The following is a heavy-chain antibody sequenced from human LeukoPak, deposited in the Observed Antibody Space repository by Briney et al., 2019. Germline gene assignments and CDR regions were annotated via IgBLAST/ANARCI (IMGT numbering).Heavy chain of an antibody. D-gene: IGHD5-24*01. J-gene: IGHJ3*02. CDR3: ARDVGITGAFDI. Sequence: GGSLRLSCAASGFTFSDTWMHWVRQAPGKGLVWVSRIRSDGSGTRYAESVKGRFTISRDNAKNSLYLQMNSLRAEDTAVYYCARDVGITGAFDIWGQGTMVTVSS. CDR1: GFTFSDTW. V-gene: IGHV3-74*01. CDR2: IRSDGSGT.